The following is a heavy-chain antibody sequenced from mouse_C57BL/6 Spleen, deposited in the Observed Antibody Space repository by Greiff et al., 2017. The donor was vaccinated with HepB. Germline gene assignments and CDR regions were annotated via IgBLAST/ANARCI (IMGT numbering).Heavy chain of an antibody. D-gene: IGHD1-1*01. CDR3: ARRYYGSSYWYFDV. CDR1: GYSFTDYN. CDR2: INPNYGTT. J-gene: IGHJ1*03. Sequence: EVQLQESGPELVKPGASVKISCKASGYSFTDYNMNWVKQSNGKSLEWIGVINPNYGTTSYNQKFKGKATLTVDQSSSTAYMQLNSLTSEDSAVYYCARRYYGSSYWYFDVWGTGTTVTVSS. V-gene: IGHV1-39*01.